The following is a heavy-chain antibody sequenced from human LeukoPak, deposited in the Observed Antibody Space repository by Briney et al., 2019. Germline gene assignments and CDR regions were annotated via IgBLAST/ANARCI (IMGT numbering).Heavy chain of an antibody. J-gene: IGHJ3*01. CDR3: ARDIELST. CDR1: GFMFRDAA. CDR2: IASSGLNT. Sequence: PGGSLRLSCAASGFMFRDAAMTWVRQAPGKGLEWASLIASSGLNTYYADSVRGRFTISRDNSKNTLSLQMNSLRVEDTAIYYCARDIELSTWGLGTLVTVSS. D-gene: IGHD5-12*01. V-gene: IGHV3-23*01.